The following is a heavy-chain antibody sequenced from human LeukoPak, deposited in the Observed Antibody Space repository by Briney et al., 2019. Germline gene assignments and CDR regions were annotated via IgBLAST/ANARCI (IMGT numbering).Heavy chain of an antibody. J-gene: IGHJ5*02. CDR3: ARDRSGSYSSSYWFDP. CDR2: IYNTGST. V-gene: IGHV4-4*07. D-gene: IGHD6-6*01. CDR1: GVSISTYY. Sequence: PSETLSLTCTVSGVSISTYYWSWIRQPAGKGLEWIGRIYNTGSTNYNPSLKRRVIMSVDTSKNQFSLKLSSVTAADTAVYYCARDRSGSYSSSYWFDPWGQGTLVSVSS.